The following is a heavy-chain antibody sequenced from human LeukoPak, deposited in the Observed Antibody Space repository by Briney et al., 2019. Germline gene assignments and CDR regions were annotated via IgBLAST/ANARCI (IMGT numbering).Heavy chain of an antibody. Sequence: ASVKVSCKASGYTFTGYHMHWVRQAPGQGLEWMGRINPNSGDTNYAQKFQGRVAMTRDTSISTVHMELTRLKSDDAAVYYCARARNYCSGGSCYYFDYWGQGTLVTVSS. V-gene: IGHV1-2*06. CDR3: ARARNYCSGGSCYYFDY. CDR2: INPNSGDT. J-gene: IGHJ4*02. D-gene: IGHD2-15*01. CDR1: GYTFTGYH.